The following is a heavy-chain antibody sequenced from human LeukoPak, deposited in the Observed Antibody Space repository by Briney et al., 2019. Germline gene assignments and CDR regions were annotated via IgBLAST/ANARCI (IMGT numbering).Heavy chain of an antibody. CDR1: GFTFSSYS. Sequence: GGSLRLSCAASGFTFSSYSMNWFRQAPGKGLEWVSSISSSSSYIYYADSVKGRFTISRDNAKNSLYLQMNSLRAEDTAVYYCARDGMTTPAFDYWGQGTLVTVSS. V-gene: IGHV3-21*01. CDR3: ARDGMTTPAFDY. D-gene: IGHD4-11*01. CDR2: ISSSSSYI. J-gene: IGHJ4*02.